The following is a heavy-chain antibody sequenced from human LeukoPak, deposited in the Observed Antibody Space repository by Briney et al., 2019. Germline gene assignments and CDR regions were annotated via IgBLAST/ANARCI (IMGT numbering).Heavy chain of an antibody. V-gene: IGHV1-2*02. Sequence: GASVKVSCKASGYTFTGYYMHWVRQAPGQGLEWMGWINPNSGGTNYAQKFQGRVTMTRDTSISTAYMELSRLRSDDTAVYYCARGGERYYYDSSSFDYWGQGTLVTVSS. CDR2: INPNSGGT. CDR1: GYTFTGYY. D-gene: IGHD3-22*01. CDR3: ARGGERYYYDSSSFDY. J-gene: IGHJ4*02.